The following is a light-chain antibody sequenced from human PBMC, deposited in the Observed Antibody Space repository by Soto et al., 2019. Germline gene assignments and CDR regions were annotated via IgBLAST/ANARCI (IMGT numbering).Light chain of an antibody. J-gene: IGLJ2*01. CDR3: CSFAGSYTLV. CDR1: SSDVGAYNY. CDR2: DVI. Sequence: QSALTQPRSVSGSPGQSVTISCTGTSSDVGAYNYVSWYQQHPGKAPNLRIYDVIKRPSGVPDRFSGSKSGNTASLTISGLQAEDEADYYCCSFAGSYTLVFGGRTKLTVL. V-gene: IGLV2-11*01.